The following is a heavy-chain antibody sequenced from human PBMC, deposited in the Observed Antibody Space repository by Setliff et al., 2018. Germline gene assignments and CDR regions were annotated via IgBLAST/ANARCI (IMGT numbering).Heavy chain of an antibody. D-gene: IGHD5-12*01. V-gene: IGHV1-18*01. Sequence: GASVKVSCKASGYAFGSSGISWVRQAPGQGLEWMGWISGYNGKTNYAQKVQGRVSMTTDTSTTTVYMEVASLRSDDTAVYYCVRGPGPSVVVAMPFDRWGQGTLVTVSS. J-gene: IGHJ4*02. CDR2: ISGYNGKT. CDR1: GYAFGSSG. CDR3: VRGPGPSVVVAMPFDR.